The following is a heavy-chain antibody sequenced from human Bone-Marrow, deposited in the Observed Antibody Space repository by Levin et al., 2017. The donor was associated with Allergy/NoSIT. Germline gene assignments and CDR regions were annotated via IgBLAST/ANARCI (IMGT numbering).Heavy chain of an antibody. CDR1: GGSIGSSSYF. CDR2: VYYNGRP. CDR3: ARIQRTDC. J-gene: IGHJ4*02. D-gene: IGHD6-25*01. Sequence: SETLSLTCSVSGGSIGSSSYFWSWIRQPPGKGLEWIGYVYYNGRPNYNPSLKSRLTISVDRSKNQFSLNLTSVTVADTAVYYCARIQRTDCWGQGTLVTVSS. V-gene: IGHV4-61*05.